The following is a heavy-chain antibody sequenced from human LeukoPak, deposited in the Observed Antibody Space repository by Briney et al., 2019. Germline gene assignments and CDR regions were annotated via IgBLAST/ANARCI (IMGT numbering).Heavy chain of an antibody. D-gene: IGHD3-22*01. V-gene: IGHV1-8*01. CDR1: GYTFTNYD. J-gene: IGHJ4*02. CDR3: ARRVASSGTPLGY. CDR2: MNPNSGNT. Sequence: ASVKVSCKASGYTFTNYDINWVRQATGPALEWMGWMNPNSGNTGYAQKFQGRVTMTKTTSINTAYMEVSSLRSEDTAVYYCARRVASSGTPLGYWGQGTLVTVSS.